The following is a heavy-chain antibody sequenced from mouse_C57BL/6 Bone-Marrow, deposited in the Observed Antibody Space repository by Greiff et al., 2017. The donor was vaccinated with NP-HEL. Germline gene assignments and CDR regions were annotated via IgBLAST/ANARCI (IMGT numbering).Heavy chain of an antibody. J-gene: IGHJ3*01. V-gene: IGHV5-17*01. CDR3: ARKDYGSSPFAY. D-gene: IGHD1-1*01. CDR2: ISSGSSTI. Sequence: DVHLVESGGGLVKPGGSLKLSCAASGFTFSDYGMHWVRQAPEKGLEWVAYISSGSSTIYYADTVKGRFTISRDNAKNTLFLQMTSLRSEDTAMYYCARKDYGSSPFAYWGQGTLVTVSA. CDR1: GFTFSDYG.